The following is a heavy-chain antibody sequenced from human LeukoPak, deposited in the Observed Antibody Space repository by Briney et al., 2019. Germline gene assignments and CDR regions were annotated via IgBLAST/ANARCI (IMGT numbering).Heavy chain of an antibody. Sequence: GASVKVSCTASGYTFTGYYMHWVRQAPGQGLEWMGWINPNSGGTNYAQKFQGRVTMTRDTSISTAYMELSRLRSDDTAVYYCARDGDSSSWVRYYYYYMDVWGKGTTVTVSS. CDR1: GYTFTGYY. D-gene: IGHD6-13*01. J-gene: IGHJ6*03. V-gene: IGHV1-2*02. CDR2: INPNSGGT. CDR3: ARDGDSSSWVRYYYYYMDV.